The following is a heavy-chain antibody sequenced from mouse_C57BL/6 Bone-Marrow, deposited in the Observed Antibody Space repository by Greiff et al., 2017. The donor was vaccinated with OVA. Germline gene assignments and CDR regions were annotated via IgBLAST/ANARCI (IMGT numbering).Heavy chain of an antibody. D-gene: IGHD1-1*01. CDR2: IHPNSGST. CDR3: ASLNFFPITAVAYWYFDV. J-gene: IGHJ1*03. Sequence: QVQLQQPGAELVKPGASVKLSCKASGYTFTSYWMHWVKQRPGQGLEWIGMIHPNSGSTNYNEKFKSKATLTVDTSSSTAYMQLSSLTSENTAVYYCASLNFFPITAVAYWYFDVWGTGTAVTVSA. V-gene: IGHV1-64*01. CDR1: GYTFTSYW.